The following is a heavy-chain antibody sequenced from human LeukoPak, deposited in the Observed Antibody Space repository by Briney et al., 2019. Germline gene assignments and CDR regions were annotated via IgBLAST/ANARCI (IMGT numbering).Heavy chain of an antibody. V-gene: IGHV3-23*01. CDR1: GFTFSTYG. CDR2: ISGSGVST. D-gene: IGHD3-9*01. CDR3: AKARGYFEWFGED. J-gene: IGHJ4*02. Sequence: GGTLRLSCAASGFTFSTYGMSWVRQAPGKRLEWVSGISGSGVSTYYADSVKGRFTISRDNSKNTLYLQMNSLREGGTALYYFAKARGYFEWFGEDWGQGTLVTVSS.